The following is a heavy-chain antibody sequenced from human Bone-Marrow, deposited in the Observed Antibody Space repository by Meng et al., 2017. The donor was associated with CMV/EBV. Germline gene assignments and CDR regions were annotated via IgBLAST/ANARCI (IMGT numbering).Heavy chain of an antibody. CDR3: AREPDNLDY. V-gene: IGHV3-7*01. CDR1: GFTFSSYT. J-gene: IGHJ4*02. CDR2: IKQDGSEK. D-gene: IGHD1-1*01. Sequence: GGSLRLSCAASGFTFSSYTIHWVRQAPGKGLEWVANIKQDGSEKYYVDSVKGRFTISRDNAKNSLYLQMNSLRAEDTAVYYCAREPDNLDYWGQGTLVTVSS.